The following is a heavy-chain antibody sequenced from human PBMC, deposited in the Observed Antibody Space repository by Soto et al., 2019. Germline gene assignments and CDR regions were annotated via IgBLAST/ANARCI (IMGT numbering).Heavy chain of an antibody. CDR3: GAGPFLYY. CDR1: AYSFSDKG. J-gene: IGHJ4*02. CDR2: TNVRNGNP. Sequence: QVQLVQSGAEVKRPGASVKISCEASAYSFSDKGVHWVRQAPGQSLEWMGWTNVRNGNPKYSQKFQGRVTINTATSATIAYMELSSLRFEDTAVYYCGAGPFLYYWGQGTLVTVSS. V-gene: IGHV1-3*01.